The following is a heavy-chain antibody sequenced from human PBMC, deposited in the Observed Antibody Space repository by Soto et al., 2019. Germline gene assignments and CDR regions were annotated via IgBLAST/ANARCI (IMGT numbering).Heavy chain of an antibody. D-gene: IGHD2-15*01. J-gene: IGHJ4*02. Sequence: SETLSLTCTVSGGSISNGYYYWSWVRQNPGKGLEWIGHIYHSGRTYYDPSLKSRVSISVDTSKSQFSLHLSSVTAADTAVYYCARWVEVSLDYFDSWGQGTPVTVS. CDR3: ARWVEVSLDYFDS. CDR2: IYHSGRT. CDR1: GGSISNGYYY. V-gene: IGHV4-31*03.